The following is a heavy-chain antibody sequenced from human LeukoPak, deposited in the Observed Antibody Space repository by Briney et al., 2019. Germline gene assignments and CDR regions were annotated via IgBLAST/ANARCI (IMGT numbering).Heavy chain of an antibody. V-gene: IGHV3-30*02. Sequence: GGSLRLSCAASGFTFSSYGMHWVRQAPGKGLEWVAFVRYDGSNKYYADSVKGLFTISRDNAKNSLYLQMNSLRAEDTAVYYCARDPRYYYDSSGYYYPYYFDYWGQGTLVTVSS. CDR2: VRYDGSNK. CDR3: ARDPRYYYDSSGYYYPYYFDY. J-gene: IGHJ4*02. D-gene: IGHD3-22*01. CDR1: GFTFSSYG.